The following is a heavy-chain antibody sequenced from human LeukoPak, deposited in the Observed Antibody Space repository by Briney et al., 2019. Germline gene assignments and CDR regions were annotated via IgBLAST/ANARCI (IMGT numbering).Heavy chain of an antibody. CDR2: ISYDGSNK. CDR3: ASALTSSYDSSGYPDYFDY. V-gene: IGHV3-30-3*01. J-gene: IGHJ4*02. CDR1: GFTFSSYA. D-gene: IGHD3-22*01. Sequence: GGSLRLSCAASGFTFSSYAMHWVCQAPGKGLEWVAVISYDGSNKYYADSVKGRFTISRDNSKNTLYLQMNSLRAEDTAVYYCASALTSSYDSSGYPDYFDYWGQGTLVTVSS.